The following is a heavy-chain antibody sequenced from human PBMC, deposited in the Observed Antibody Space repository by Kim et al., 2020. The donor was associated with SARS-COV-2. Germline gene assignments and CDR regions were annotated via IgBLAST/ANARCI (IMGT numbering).Heavy chain of an antibody. Sequence: KFQGRVTMTRDTSTSTVYMELSSLRSEDTAVYYCARVPHYYDSSGNRFDPWGQGTLVTVSS. CDR3: ARVPHYYDSSGNRFDP. D-gene: IGHD3-22*01. J-gene: IGHJ5*02. V-gene: IGHV1-46*01.